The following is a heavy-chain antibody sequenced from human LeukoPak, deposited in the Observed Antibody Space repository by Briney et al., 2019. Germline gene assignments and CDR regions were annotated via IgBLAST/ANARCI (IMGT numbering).Heavy chain of an antibody. CDR2: IYYSGST. CDR1: GGSISSYY. D-gene: IGHD1-1*01. J-gene: IGHJ4*02. V-gene: IGHV4-59*01. Sequence: SETLSLTCTVSGGSISSYYWSWIRQPPGKGLEWIGYIYYSGSTNYNPSLKSRVTISVDTSKNQFSLKLSSVTAADTAAYYCARANPGTYDYWGQGTLVTVSS. CDR3: ARANPGTYDY.